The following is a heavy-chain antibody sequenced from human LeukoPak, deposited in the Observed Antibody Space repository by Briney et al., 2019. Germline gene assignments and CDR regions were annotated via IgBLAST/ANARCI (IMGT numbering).Heavy chain of an antibody. J-gene: IGHJ4*02. CDR1: GFTFSSYS. CDR2: ISSSSSYI. CDR3: AKDQVIVGATNVDY. Sequence: PGGSLRLSCAASGFTFSSYSMNWVRQAPGKGLEWVSSISSSSSYIYYADSVKGRFTISRDNSKNTLYLQMNSLRAEDTAVYYCAKDQVIVGATNVDYWGQGTLVTVSS. V-gene: IGHV3-21*01. D-gene: IGHD1-26*01.